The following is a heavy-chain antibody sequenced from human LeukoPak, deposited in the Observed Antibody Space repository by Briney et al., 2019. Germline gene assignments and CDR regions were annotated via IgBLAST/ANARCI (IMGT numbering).Heavy chain of an antibody. D-gene: IGHD3-16*02. CDR1: GGSISSYY. CDR3: ARDSMGMITFGGVIVRDYYGMDV. CDR2: IYYSGST. J-gene: IGHJ6*02. V-gene: IGHV4-59*01. Sequence: SETLSLTCTVSGGSISSYYWSWIRQPPGKGLEWIGYIYYSGSTNYNPSLKSRVTISVDTSKNQFSLKLSSVTAADTAVYYCARDSMGMITFGGVIVRDYYGMDVWGQGTTVTVSS.